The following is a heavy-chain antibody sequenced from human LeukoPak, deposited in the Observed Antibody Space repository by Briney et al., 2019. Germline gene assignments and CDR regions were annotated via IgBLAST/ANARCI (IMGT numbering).Heavy chain of an antibody. J-gene: IGHJ6*03. D-gene: IGHD5-18*01. Sequence: SETLSLTCAVYGGSFSGYYWSWIRQPPGKGLEWIGEINHSGSTNYNPSLNSRVTISVDTSKNQFSLKLSSVTAADTAVYYCARGAKKRQLWLLWGYYYYYYMDVWGKGTTVTVSS. CDR1: GGSFSGYY. V-gene: IGHV4-34*01. CDR2: INHSGST. CDR3: ARGAKKRQLWLLWGYYYYYYMDV.